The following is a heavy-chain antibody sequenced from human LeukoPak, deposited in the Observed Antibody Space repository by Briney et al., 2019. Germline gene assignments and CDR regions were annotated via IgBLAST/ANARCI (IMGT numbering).Heavy chain of an antibody. D-gene: IGHD3-22*01. CDR2: ISPNSGGT. V-gene: IGHV1-2*02. CDR1: VYTFTGSY. J-gene: IGHJ4*02. Sequence: GASVKVSCKASVYTFTGSYIHWVRQAPGQGLEWMGWISPNSGGTNYGQKFQGRVTMTWDTSINTAYMDLSRLRSDDTAIYYCGRGSEGGKWLDYWGQGTLVTVSS. CDR3: GRGSEGGKWLDY.